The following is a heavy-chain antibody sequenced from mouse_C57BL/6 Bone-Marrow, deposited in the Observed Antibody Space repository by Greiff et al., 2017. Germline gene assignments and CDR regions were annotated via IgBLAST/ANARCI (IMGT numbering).Heavy chain of an antibody. CDR3: ARDPYYYGSSLVAY. V-gene: IGHV5-6*01. Sequence: EVKLVESGGDLVKPGGSLKLSCAASGFTFSSYGMSWVRQTPDKRLEWVATISSGGSYTYYPDSVKGRFTISRDNAKNTLYLQMSSLKSEDTAMYYCARDPYYYGSSLVAYWGQGTLVTVSA. D-gene: IGHD1-1*01. CDR2: ISSGGSYT. J-gene: IGHJ3*01. CDR1: GFTFSSYG.